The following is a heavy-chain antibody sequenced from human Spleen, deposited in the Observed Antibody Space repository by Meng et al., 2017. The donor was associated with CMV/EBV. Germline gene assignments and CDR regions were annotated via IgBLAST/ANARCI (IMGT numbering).Heavy chain of an antibody. CDR1: TCTGYY. CDR2: IYPNSGGT. D-gene: IGHD2-2*01. V-gene: IGHV1-2*02. J-gene: IGHJ5*02. CDR3: ARGSGFCSSTSCQSNWFDP. Sequence: TCTGYYMHWVRQAPGQGLEWMGWIYPNSGGTNYAQKFQGRVTMTRDTSISTTYMELSGLRSDDTAVYYCARGSGFCSSTSCQSNWFDPWGPGTLVTVSS.